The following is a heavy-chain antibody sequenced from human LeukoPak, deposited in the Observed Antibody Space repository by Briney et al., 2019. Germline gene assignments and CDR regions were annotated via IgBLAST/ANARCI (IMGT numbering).Heavy chain of an antibody. CDR2: ISYDGSNK. J-gene: IGHJ4*02. V-gene: IGHV3-30-3*01. D-gene: IGHD1-26*01. Sequence: SGGSLRLSCAASGFTFSSYWMSWVRQAPGKGLEWVAVISYDGSNKYYADSVKGRFTISRDNSKNTLYLQMNSLRAEDTAVYYCARDRGLYSGSYYGWEEGDAEFDYWGQGTLVTVSS. CDR1: GFTFSSYW. CDR3: ARDRGLYSGSYYGWEEGDAEFDY.